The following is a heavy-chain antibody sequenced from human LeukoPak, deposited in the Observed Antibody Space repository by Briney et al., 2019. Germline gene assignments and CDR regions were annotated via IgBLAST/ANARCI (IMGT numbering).Heavy chain of an antibody. Sequence: GASVKVSCKASGYTFTGYYMHWVRQAPGRGLEWMGWINPNIGDTNYAQKFLGRVTMTRDTSMSTAYMELSRLTSDDTAVYYCAREIDFWGYWGRGTLVTVSS. CDR3: AREIDFWGY. V-gene: IGHV1-2*02. CDR1: GYTFTGYY. J-gene: IGHJ4*02. CDR2: INPNIGDT. D-gene: IGHD7-27*01.